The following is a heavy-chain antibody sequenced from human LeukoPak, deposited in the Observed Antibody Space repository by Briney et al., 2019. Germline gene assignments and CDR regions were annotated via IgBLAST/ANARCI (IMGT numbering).Heavy chain of an antibody. J-gene: IGHJ3*02. CDR2: INHSGST. V-gene: IGHV4-34*01. CDR3: ARGQGLRWYPFPYAFDI. Sequence: SETLSLTCAVYGGSFSGYYWSWIRQPPGKGLEWIGEINHSGSTNYNPSLKSRVTISVDTSKSQFSLKLSSVTAADTAVYYCARGQGLRWYPFPYAFDIWGQGTMVTVSS. CDR1: GGSFSGYY. D-gene: IGHD4-17*01.